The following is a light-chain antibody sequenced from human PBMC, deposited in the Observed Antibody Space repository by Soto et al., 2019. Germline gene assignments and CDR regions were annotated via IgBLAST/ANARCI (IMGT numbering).Light chain of an antibody. CDR2: WAS. CDR3: QQYFRTPLT. V-gene: IGKV4-1*01. CDR1: QSVLYSSNNKNY. J-gene: IGKJ4*01. Sequence: DIVMTQSPDSLAVSLGERATINCKSSQSVLYSSNNKNYLAWYQQKPGQPPKLLISWASTRESGVPDRFSGSGSGTDFTLTIGSLQAEDVAVYHCQQYFRTPLTFGGGTKVEIK.